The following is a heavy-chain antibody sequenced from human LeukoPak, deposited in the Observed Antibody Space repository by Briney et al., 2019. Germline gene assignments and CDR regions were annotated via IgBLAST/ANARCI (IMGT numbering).Heavy chain of an antibody. Sequence: PGGSLRLSCAASGFTFSSYGMHWVRQAPGKGLEWVAVISYDGSNKYYADSVKGRFTISRDNSKNTLYLQMNSLRAEDTAVYYCAKGGGYSYGTAFCDIWGQGTMVTVSS. CDR2: ISYDGSNK. V-gene: IGHV3-30*18. CDR3: AKGGGYSYGTAFCDI. CDR1: GFTFSSYG. J-gene: IGHJ3*02. D-gene: IGHD5-18*01.